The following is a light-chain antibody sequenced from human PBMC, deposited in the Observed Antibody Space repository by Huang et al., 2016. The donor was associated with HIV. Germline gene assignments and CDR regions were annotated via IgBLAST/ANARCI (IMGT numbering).Light chain of an antibody. CDR3: QQYNDGPPIT. Sequence: EIVMTQSPDTLSVFPGERVTLSCRASESVSSSLAWYQQKSGHAPRLLIYDAATRATGIPARFSGSGSGTEFTLTINSLLSEDFAVYYCQQYNDGPPITFGQGTRLDMK. CDR1: ESVSSS. J-gene: IGKJ5*01. V-gene: IGKV3-15*01. CDR2: DAA.